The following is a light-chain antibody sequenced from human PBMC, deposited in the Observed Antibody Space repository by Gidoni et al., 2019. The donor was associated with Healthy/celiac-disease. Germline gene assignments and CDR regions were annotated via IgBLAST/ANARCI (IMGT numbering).Light chain of an antibody. CDR2: GTS. CDR1: RSNIGAGYD. Sequence: TISCTGSRSNIGAGYDVHWYQQLPGTAPKLLIYGTSNRPSGVPDRFSGSKSGTSASLAITGLQAEDEADYYCQSYDNSLSGPYVFGTGTKVTVL. CDR3: QSYDNSLSGPYV. J-gene: IGLJ1*01. V-gene: IGLV1-40*01.